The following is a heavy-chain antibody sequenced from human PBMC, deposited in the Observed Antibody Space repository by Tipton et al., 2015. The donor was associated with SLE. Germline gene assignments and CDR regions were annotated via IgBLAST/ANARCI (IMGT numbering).Heavy chain of an antibody. D-gene: IGHD2-2*01. Sequence: TLSLTCTVSGGSISSSSYYWGWIRQPPGKGLEWIGSIYYSGSTYYNPSLKSRVIISVDTSKNQFSLKLSSVTAADTAVYYCARDGCSSTSCYPAYWGQGTLVTVSS. V-gene: IGHV4-39*02. CDR2: IYYSGST. CDR3: ARDGCSSTSCYPAY. J-gene: IGHJ4*02. CDR1: GGSISSSSYY.